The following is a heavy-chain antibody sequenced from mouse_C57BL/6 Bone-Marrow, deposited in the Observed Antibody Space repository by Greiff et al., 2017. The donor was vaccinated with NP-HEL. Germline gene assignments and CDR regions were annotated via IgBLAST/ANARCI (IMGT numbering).Heavy chain of an antibody. Sequence: VQLKQSGPELVKPGASVKISCKASGYTFTDYYMNWVKQSHGKSLEWIGDINPNNGGTSYNQKFKGKATLTVDKSSSTAYMELRSLTSEDSAVYYCARSGGYYWYFDVWGTGTTVTVSS. D-gene: IGHD1-1*02. V-gene: IGHV1-26*01. CDR1: GYTFTDYY. CDR3: ARSGGYYWYFDV. J-gene: IGHJ1*03. CDR2: INPNNGGT.